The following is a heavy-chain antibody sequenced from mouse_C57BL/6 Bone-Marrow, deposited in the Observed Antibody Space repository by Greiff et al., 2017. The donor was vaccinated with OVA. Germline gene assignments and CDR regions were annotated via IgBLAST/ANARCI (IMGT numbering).Heavy chain of an antibody. Sequence: VQLQQSGPELVRPGASVKISCKAPGYTFTSHWMQWVRQRPGQGLEWIGEIFPGSGSTYYNEKFKGKATLTVDTSSSTAYMQLSSLTSEDSAVYFCARSTTVVATGYFDYWGQGTTLTVSS. CDR2: IFPGSGST. CDR3: ARSTTVVATGYFDY. D-gene: IGHD1-1*01. J-gene: IGHJ2*01. CDR1: GYTFTSHW. V-gene: IGHV1-56*01.